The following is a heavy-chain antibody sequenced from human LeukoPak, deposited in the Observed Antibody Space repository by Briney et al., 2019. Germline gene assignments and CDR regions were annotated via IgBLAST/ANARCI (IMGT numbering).Heavy chain of an antibody. CDR2: FYHSGST. CDR3: ARVDDY. J-gene: IGHJ4*02. CDR1: GGSISSSSYY. V-gene: IGHV4-39*07. Sequence: SETLSLTCTVSGGSISSSSYYWGWIRQPPGKGLEWIGSFYHSGSTYYNPSLKSRVTISIDKSKNQFSLKLSSVTAADTAVYYCARVDDYWGQGTLVTVSS.